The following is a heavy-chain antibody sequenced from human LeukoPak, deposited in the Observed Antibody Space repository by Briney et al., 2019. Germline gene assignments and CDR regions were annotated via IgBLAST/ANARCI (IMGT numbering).Heavy chain of an antibody. CDR3: ARDGSITMVRGVIDY. CDR1: GGSFSGYY. D-gene: IGHD3-10*01. V-gene: IGHV4-34*01. Sequence: SETLSLTCAVYGGSFSGYYWSWIRQSPGKGLEWIGEINHSRSTNYNPSLKSRVTISVDTSKNQLSLKLSSVTAADTAVYYCARDGSITMVRGVIDYWGQGTLVTVSS. J-gene: IGHJ4*02. CDR2: INHSRST.